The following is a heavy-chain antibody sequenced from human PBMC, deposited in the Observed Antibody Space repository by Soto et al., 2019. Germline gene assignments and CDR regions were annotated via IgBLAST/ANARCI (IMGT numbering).Heavy chain of an antibody. J-gene: IGHJ6*02. CDR3: AKVLYLEWLMQANYYYGMDV. V-gene: IGHV3-30*18. CDR1: GFTFGSYG. Sequence: GGSLRLSCAASGFTFGSYGMHWVRQAPGKGLEWVAVISYDGSNKYYADSVKGRFTISRDNSKNTLYLQVNSLRAEDTAVYYCAKVLYLEWLMQANYYYGMDVWGQGTTVTVSS. D-gene: IGHD3-3*01. CDR2: ISYDGSNK.